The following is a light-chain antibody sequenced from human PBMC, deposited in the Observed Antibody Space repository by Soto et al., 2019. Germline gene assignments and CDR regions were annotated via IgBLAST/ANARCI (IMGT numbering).Light chain of an antibody. CDR3: QKYGTASPIT. Sequence: IVITQSPPTLSVSPWESATLPRRASQSVSSDLAWYHQKPGQAPRLLIYGASSRATGIPDRFSGSGSGTDFTLTISRVEPEDFAVYYCQKYGTASPITFGGGTKVDIK. CDR1: QSVSSD. J-gene: IGKJ4*01. CDR2: GAS. V-gene: IGKV3-20*01.